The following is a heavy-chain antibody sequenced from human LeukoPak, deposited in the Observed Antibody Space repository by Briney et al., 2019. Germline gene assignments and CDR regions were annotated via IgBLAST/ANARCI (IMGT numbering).Heavy chain of an antibody. J-gene: IGHJ4*02. V-gene: IGHV5-51*01. CDR3: ARRKYYYDSSGYGYYFDY. CDR1: GYSFTSYW. CDR2: IYPGDSDT. Sequence: GASLKISCKGSGYSFTSYWIGWVRQMPGKGLEWMGIIYPGDSDTRYSPSFQGQVTISADKSISTAYLQWSSLKASDTAMYYCARRKYYYDSSGYGYYFDYWGQGTLVTVSS. D-gene: IGHD3-22*01.